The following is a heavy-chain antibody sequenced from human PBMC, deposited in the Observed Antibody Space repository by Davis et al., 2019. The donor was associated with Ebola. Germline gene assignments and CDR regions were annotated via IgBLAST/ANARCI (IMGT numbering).Heavy chain of an antibody. CDR2: MNPNSGNT. J-gene: IGHJ5*02. V-gene: IGHV1-8*01. CDR1: GYTFASYD. Sequence: ASVKVSCKASGYTFASYDINWVRQATGQGLEWMGWMNPNSGNTGFARKFQGRVTMTRNTSISTAYMELSSLTSEDTAVYYCARAPSNTKRGVGWFDPWGQGTLVTVSS. CDR3: ARAPSNTKRGVGWFDP. D-gene: IGHD3-3*01.